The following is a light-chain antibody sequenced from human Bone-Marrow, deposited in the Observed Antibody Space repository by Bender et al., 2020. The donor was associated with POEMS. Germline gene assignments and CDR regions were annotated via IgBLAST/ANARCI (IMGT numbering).Light chain of an antibody. J-gene: IGLJ1*01. CDR2: DVS. V-gene: IGLV2-11*01. Sequence: QSALTQPASVSGSPGQSITISCTGTSSDVGGHDYVSWYQHHPGKAPKMMIFDVSKRPSGVPDRFSGSKSGNTASLTVSGLQAEDEADYYCSSFAGSYGVFGTGTKVTVL. CDR1: SSDVGGHDY. CDR3: SSFAGSYGV.